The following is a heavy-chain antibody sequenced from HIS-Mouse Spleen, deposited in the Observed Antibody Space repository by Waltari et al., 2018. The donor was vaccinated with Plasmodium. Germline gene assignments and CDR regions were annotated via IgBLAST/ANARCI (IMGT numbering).Heavy chain of an antibody. CDR1: GFTFSSYR. J-gene: IGHJ2*01. V-gene: IGHV3-21*01. D-gene: IGHD3-9*01. CDR2: ISSSSSYI. Sequence: EVQLVESGGGLVKPGGSLRLSCAASGFTFSSYRLIWIRQAPGKGLEWVSSISSSSSYIYYADSVKGRFTISRDNAKNSLYLQMNSLRAEDTAVYYCAREDILTGYYNDYWYFDLWGRGTLVTVSS. CDR3: AREDILTGYYNDYWYFDL.